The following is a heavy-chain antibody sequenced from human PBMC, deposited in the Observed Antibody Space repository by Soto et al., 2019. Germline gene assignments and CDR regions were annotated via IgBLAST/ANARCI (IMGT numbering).Heavy chain of an antibody. CDR2: IYYSGST. CDR1: GGSSGGYG. D-gene: IGHD2-15*01. J-gene: IGHJ3*02. CDR3: ARLLLGYCRGGSCYHLGHAASDI. V-gene: IGHV4-59*08. Sequence: SETLCLRCSVAGGSSGGYGGSCIRQPPGKGLEWIGYIYYSGSTNYNPSLKSRVTISVDTSKNQFSLKLSSVTAADTAVYYCARLLLGYCRGGSCYHLGHAASDIWRHGTVVTVSS.